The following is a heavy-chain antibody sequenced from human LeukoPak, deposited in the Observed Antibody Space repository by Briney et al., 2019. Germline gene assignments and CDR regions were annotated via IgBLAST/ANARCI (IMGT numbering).Heavy chain of an antibody. CDR2: VKQDGSEK. V-gene: IGHV3-7*01. D-gene: IGHD4-17*01. Sequence: PGGSLRLSCAASGFTFSDYWMSWVRQAQGKGREWVANVKQDGSEKFYVDSVKGRFTISRDNAKNSLYLQMNSLRVEDTAVYYCARPTTVGSLFDYWGQGTLVTVSS. CDR3: ARPTTVGSLFDY. CDR1: GFTFSDYW. J-gene: IGHJ4*02.